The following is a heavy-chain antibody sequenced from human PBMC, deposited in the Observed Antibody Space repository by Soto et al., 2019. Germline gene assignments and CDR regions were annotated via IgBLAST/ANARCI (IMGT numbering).Heavy chain of an antibody. CDR2: IRSNLDGGTT. J-gene: IGHJ4*02. CDR1: GFNFRGAW. V-gene: IGHV3-15*01. CDR3: SIYCISYGGYLSFPPG. D-gene: IGHD2-15*01. Sequence: EVQLVESGGGSVKPGGSLRLSCTASGFNFRGAWMTWVRQAPGKGLEWVGLIRSNLDGGTTDYAAPVKGRFTISRDDSKNTVSVEMNGLRSDDTAVYYCSIYCISYGGYLSFPPGWGQGTLVTVSS.